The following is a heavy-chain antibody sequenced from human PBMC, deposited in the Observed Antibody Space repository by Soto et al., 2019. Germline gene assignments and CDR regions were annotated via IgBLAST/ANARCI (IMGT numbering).Heavy chain of an antibody. CDR1: GGSISSYY. J-gene: IGHJ4*02. D-gene: IGHD5-12*01. CDR3: ARGARILYFES. Sequence: PSETLSLTCTVSGGSISSYYWSWIRQPPGKGLEWIGYIYYSGSTNYNPSLKRRVTISVDTSKNQFSLKLRSVTAADTAVYYCARGARILYFESWGQGTLVTVPS. V-gene: IGHV4-59*01. CDR2: IYYSGST.